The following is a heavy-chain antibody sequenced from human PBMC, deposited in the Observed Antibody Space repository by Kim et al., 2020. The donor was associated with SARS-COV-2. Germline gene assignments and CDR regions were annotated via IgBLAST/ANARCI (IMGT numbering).Heavy chain of an antibody. CDR1: GGSISSSSYY. CDR3: AGLRDYYDSSGSVGY. V-gene: IGHV4-39*01. CDR2: IYYSGST. Sequence: SETLSLTCTVSGGSISSSSYYWGWIRQPPGKGLEWIGSIYYSGSTYYNPSLKSRVTISVDTSKNQFSLKLSSVTAADTAVYYCAGLRDYYDSSGSVGYWGQGTLVTVSS. D-gene: IGHD3-22*01. J-gene: IGHJ4*02.